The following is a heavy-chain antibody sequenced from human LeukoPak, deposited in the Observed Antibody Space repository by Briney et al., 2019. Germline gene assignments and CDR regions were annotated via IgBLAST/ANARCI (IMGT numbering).Heavy chain of an antibody. D-gene: IGHD3-10*01. CDR3: ARVQTYYYGSGSSNWFDP. CDR1: GGTFSTYD. V-gene: IGHV1-69*04. J-gene: IGHJ5*02. CDR2: IIPILGIA. Sequence: GASVKVSCKASGGTFSTYDISWVRQAPGQGLEWMGRIIPILGIANYAQKFQGRVTIMADKSTSTVYMELSSLRSEDTAVYYCARVQTYYYGSGSSNWFDPWGQGTLVTVSS.